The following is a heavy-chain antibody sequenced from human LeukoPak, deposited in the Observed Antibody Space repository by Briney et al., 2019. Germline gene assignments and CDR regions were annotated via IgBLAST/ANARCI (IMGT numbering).Heavy chain of an antibody. CDR3: ARAPELFNYDYGYSHP. D-gene: IGHD3-16*01. V-gene: IGHV7-4-1*02. Sequence: ASVKVSCKASGYTFTSYAMNWVRQAPGQGLEWMGWINTNTGNPTYAQGFTGRFVFSLDTSVSTAYLQTSSLKAEDTAVYYCARAPELFNYDYGYSHPWGQGTLVTVSS. J-gene: IGHJ5*02. CDR2: INTNTGNP. CDR1: GYTFTSYA.